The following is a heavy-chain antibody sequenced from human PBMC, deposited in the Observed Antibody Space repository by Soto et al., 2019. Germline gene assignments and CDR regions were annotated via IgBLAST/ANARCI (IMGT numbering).Heavy chain of an antibody. CDR3: ARDSIFGVVTGASEVHYYYYGMDV. D-gene: IGHD3-3*01. V-gene: IGHV1-18*01. J-gene: IGHJ6*02. CDR1: GYTFTSYG. CDR2: ISAYNGNT. Sequence: ASVKVSCKASGYTFTSYGISWVRQAPGQGLEWMGWISAYNGNTNYAQKLQGRVTMTTDTSTSTAYMELRSLRSDDTAVYYCARDSIFGVVTGASEVHYYYYGMDVWGQGTTVTVSS.